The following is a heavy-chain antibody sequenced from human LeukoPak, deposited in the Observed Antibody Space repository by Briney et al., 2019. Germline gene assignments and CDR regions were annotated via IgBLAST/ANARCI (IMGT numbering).Heavy chain of an antibody. D-gene: IGHD3-3*01. V-gene: IGHV1-18*01. CDR2: ISAYNGNT. J-gene: IGHJ4*02. Sequence: ASVKVSCKASGCTFTSYGISWVRQAPGQGLEWMGWISAYNGNTNYAQKLQGRVTMTTDTSTSTAYMELRSLRSDDTTVYYCARDIGTIFGVVTQTANFDYWGQGTLVTVSS. CDR1: GCTFTSYG. CDR3: ARDIGTIFGVVTQTANFDY.